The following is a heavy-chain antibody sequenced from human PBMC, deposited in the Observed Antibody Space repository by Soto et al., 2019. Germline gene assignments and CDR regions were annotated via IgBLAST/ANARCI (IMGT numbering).Heavy chain of an antibody. Sequence: PGGSLRLSCAASGFTFSSYGMHWVRQAPGKGLEWVAVISYDGSNKYYADSVKGRFTISRDNSKNTLYLQMNSLRAEDTAVYYCAKDTTEYQLLWHSDASYYGMDVWGQGTAVTVSS. V-gene: IGHV3-30*18. D-gene: IGHD2-2*01. CDR2: ISYDGSNK. J-gene: IGHJ6*02. CDR1: GFTFSSYG. CDR3: AKDTTEYQLLWHSDASYYGMDV.